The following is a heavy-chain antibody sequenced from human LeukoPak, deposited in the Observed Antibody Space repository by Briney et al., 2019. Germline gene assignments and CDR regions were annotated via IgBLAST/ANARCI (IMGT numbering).Heavy chain of an antibody. J-gene: IGHJ4*02. D-gene: IGHD4-17*01. CDR3: ARDCAQCPTVTTDWVPFDY. Sequence: PGGSLRLSCVATGFSLSTCGMHWVRQAPGKGLEWLSFMHYDGGSEIYTDSVRGRFIISRDNSKNTVYLQMNSLRTEDTAVYYCARDCAQCPTVTTDWVPFDYWGQGTLVTVSS. CDR1: GFSLSTCG. CDR2: MHYDGGSE. V-gene: IGHV3-30*02.